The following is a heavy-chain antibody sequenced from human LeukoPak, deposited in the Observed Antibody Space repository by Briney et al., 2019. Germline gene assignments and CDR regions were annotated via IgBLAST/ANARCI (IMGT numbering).Heavy chain of an antibody. J-gene: IGHJ4*02. V-gene: IGHV3-48*03. D-gene: IGHD2/OR15-2a*01. CDR1: GFTFTNYA. Sequence: GGSLRLSCAASGFTFTNYALSWVRQAPGKGLEWVSYISSSGSTTYYADSVKGRFTISRDNAKNSLFLQMNGLRAEDTAVYYCALRLLGEYDYLDYWGQGTLVTVSS. CDR2: ISSSGSTT. CDR3: ALRLLGEYDYLDY.